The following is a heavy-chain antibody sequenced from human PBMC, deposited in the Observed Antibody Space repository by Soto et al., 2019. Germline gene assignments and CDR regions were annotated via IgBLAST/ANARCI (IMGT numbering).Heavy chain of an antibody. Sequence: QVQLVESGGGVVQPGRSLRRSCAASGFTFSDYAMHWVRQAPGKGLESVAVMSDDGSNEVNGDSVKGRSTISRDNSKKMLYLDMNRRRPEDTAVYYCATCSAGRFSGALEGTLDYYGMDVGGKGTAVTVSS. V-gene: IGHV3-30*04. CDR2: MSDDGSNE. D-gene: IGHD2-15*01. CDR3: ATCSAGRFSGALEGTLDYYGMDV. J-gene: IGHJ6*04. CDR1: GFTFSDYA.